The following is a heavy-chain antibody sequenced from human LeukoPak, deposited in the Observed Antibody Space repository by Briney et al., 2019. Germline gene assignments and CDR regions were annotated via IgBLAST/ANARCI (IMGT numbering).Heavy chain of an antibody. D-gene: IGHD3-22*01. CDR3: ATTSYYYDSSGYYDNY. V-gene: IGHV1-24*01. CDR2: FDPEDGET. J-gene: IGHJ4*02. Sequence: GASVKVSCKVSGYTLTELSMHWVRQAPGKGLEWMGGFDPEDGETIHAQKFQGRVTMTEDTSTDTAYMELSSLRSEDTAVYYCATTSYYYDSSGYYDNYWGQGTLVTVSS. CDR1: GYTLTELS.